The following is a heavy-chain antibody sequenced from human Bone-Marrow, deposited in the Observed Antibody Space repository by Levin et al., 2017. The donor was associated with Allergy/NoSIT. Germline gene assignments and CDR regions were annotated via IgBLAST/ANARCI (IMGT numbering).Heavy chain of an antibody. D-gene: IGHD3-3*01. Sequence: PSETLSLTCTVSGGSISSGGYHWSWIRQYPGKGLEWIGYIYYTGTTYYNPSLKSRVTISVETSKNQFSLELSSVTAADTAVYYCARCITIFGLVQYRFDPWGQGALVTVSS. J-gene: IGHJ5*02. CDR2: IYYTGTT. CDR3: ARCITIFGLVQYRFDP. V-gene: IGHV4-31*03. CDR1: GGSISSGGYH.